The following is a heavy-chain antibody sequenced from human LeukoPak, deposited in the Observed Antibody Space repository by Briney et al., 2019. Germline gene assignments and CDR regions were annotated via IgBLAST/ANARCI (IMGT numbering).Heavy chain of an antibody. CDR1: GFTFSSYS. J-gene: IGHJ4*02. CDR2: ISYDGSNK. CDR3: ARDPAARLFDY. Sequence: GGSLRLSCAASGFTFSSYSMNWVRQAPGKGLEWVAVISYDGSNKYYADSVKGRFTISRDNSKNTLYLQMNSLRAEDTAVYYCARDPAARLFDYWGQGTLVTVSS. D-gene: IGHD6-6*01. V-gene: IGHV3-30*03.